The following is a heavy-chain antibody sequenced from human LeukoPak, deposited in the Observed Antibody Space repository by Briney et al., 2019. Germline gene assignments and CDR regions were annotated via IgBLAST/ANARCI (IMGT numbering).Heavy chain of an antibody. Sequence: GGSLRLSCAASGFTVSSNYVSWVRQAPGKGLECVLVIYSGGSTYYADSVKGRFTISRDNSKNTLYLQMNSLRAEDTAVYYCARVGVAVAGTVGYFDYWGQGTLVTVSS. J-gene: IGHJ4*02. CDR3: ARVGVAVAGTVGYFDY. V-gene: IGHV3-66*01. CDR1: GFTVSSNY. D-gene: IGHD6-19*01. CDR2: IYSGGST.